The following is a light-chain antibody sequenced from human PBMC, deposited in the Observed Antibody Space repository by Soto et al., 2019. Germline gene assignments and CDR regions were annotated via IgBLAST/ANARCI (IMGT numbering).Light chain of an antibody. Sequence: QSVLTQPPSASGSPGQSVTIPCTGTGSDVGGYNYVSWYQQHPGKAPKLMIYEVSKRPSGVPDRFSGSKSGNTASLTVSGLQAEDEADYYCSSYAGSNNGVFGGGTKLTVL. CDR1: GSDVGGYNY. J-gene: IGLJ3*02. CDR2: EVS. CDR3: SSYAGSNNGV. V-gene: IGLV2-8*01.